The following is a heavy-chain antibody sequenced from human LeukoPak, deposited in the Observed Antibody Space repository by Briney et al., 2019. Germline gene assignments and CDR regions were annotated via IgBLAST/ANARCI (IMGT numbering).Heavy chain of an antibody. J-gene: IGHJ4*02. CDR1: GFTFSNAW. V-gene: IGHV3-15*01. CDR2: IKSQTDRAPT. CDR3: TTWPAAHRKFDY. D-gene: IGHD2-2*01. Sequence: GGSLSLSWAASGFTFSNAWISWVRHAPGKGLEWVGRIKSQTDRAPTDYAAHVNRAFTISRDEQKNTLYLQMNSLKTEDTAVYHCTTWPAAHRKFDYWGQGTLVTVSS.